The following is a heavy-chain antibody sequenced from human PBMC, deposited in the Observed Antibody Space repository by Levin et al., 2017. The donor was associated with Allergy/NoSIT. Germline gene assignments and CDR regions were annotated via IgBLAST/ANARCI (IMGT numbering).Heavy chain of an antibody. V-gene: IGHV3-33*01. Sequence: GGSLRLSCAASGFTFSSYGMHWVRQAPGKGLEWVAVIWYDGSNKYYADSVKGRFTISRDNSKNTLYLQMNSLRAEDTAVYYCARDGSGRGWFDPWGQGTLVTVSS. CDR3: ARDGSGRGWFDP. CDR2: IWYDGSNK. D-gene: IGHD3-10*01. CDR1: GFTFSSYG. J-gene: IGHJ5*02.